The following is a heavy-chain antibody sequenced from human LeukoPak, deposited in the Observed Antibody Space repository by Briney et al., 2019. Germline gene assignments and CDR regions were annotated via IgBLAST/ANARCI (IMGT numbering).Heavy chain of an antibody. CDR3: ARDRGGIAAEFDWFDP. CDR2: ISYDGSNK. Sequence: GGSLRLSCAASGLTFSSYAMHWVRQAPGKGLEWVAVISYDGSNKYYADSVKGRFTISRDNSKNTLYLQMNSLRAEDTAVYYCARDRGGIAAEFDWFDPWGQGTLVTVSS. CDR1: GLTFSSYA. V-gene: IGHV3-30-3*01. D-gene: IGHD6-13*01. J-gene: IGHJ5*02.